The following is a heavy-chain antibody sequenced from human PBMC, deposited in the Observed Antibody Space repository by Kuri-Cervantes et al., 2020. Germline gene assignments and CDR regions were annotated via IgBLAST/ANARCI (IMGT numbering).Heavy chain of an antibody. Sequence: ASVKVSCKASGYTFTSYGINWVRQATGQGLEWMGYINPYSGSAVYAQKFQGRITMTTDTSISTAYMELSSLRSEDTAIYYCTRVPRESEARWGQGTLVTVSS. CDR2: INPYSGSA. CDR3: TRVPRESEAR. J-gene: IGHJ4*02. CDR1: GYTFTSYG. D-gene: IGHD6-6*01. V-gene: IGHV1-8*02.